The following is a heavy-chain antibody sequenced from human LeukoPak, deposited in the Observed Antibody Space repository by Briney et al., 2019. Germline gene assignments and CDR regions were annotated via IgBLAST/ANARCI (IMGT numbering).Heavy chain of an antibody. Sequence: PGGSLRLSCAASGFTFRSYWMSWVRQAPGKGLEWVANINQGGSEKYHVDSVKGRFTISRDNAKNSVYLQMNSLRAEDTAVYYCARISCSRSSCYGVYDYWGQGTLVTVSS. CDR1: GFTFRSYW. D-gene: IGHD2-15*01. V-gene: IGHV3-7*01. CDR3: ARISCSRSSCYGVYDY. CDR2: INQGGSEK. J-gene: IGHJ4*02.